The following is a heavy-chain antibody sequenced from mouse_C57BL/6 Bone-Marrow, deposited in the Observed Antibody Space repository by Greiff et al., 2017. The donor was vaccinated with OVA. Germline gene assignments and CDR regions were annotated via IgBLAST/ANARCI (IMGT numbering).Heavy chain of an antibody. CDR1: GYTFTSYW. CDR2: INPTNGCT. CDR3: ARHYYDFYWYFDV. Sequence: QVQLQQPGTELVKPGASVKLSCKASGYTFTSYWMHWVKQRPGQGLEWIGNINPTNGCTNYNEKFKSKATLTVDKSSSTAYMQLSSLTSEDSAVYYCARHYYDFYWYFDVWGTGTTVTVSA. J-gene: IGHJ1*03. V-gene: IGHV1-53*01. D-gene: IGHD2-4*01.